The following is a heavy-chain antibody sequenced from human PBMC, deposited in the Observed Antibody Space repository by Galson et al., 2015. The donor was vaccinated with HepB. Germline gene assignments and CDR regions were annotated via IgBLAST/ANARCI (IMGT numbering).Heavy chain of an antibody. CDR2: INPNSGGT. J-gene: IGHJ4*02. CDR3: ASGGDCSSTSCYFDY. D-gene: IGHD2-2*01. V-gene: IGHV1-2*06. CDR1: GYTFTGYY. Sequence: SCKASGYTFTGYYMHWVRQAPGQGLEWMGRINPNSGGTNYAQKFQGRVTMTRDTSISTAYMELSRLRSDDTAVYYCASGGDCSSTSCYFDYWGQGTLVTVSS.